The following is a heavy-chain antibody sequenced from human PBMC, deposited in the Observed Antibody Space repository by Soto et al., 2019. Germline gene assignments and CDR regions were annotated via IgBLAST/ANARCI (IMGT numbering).Heavy chain of an antibody. Sequence: LRLTCAALGGSISSVGYSWSWIRQPPGKGLEWIGYIYHSGSTYYNPSLKSRVTISVDRSKNQFSLKLSSVTAADTAVYYRAREFKVRGYWGNNWFDPWGQGTLVTVS. CDR2: IYHSGST. J-gene: IGHJ5*02. CDR1: GGSISSVGYS. CDR3: AREFKVRGYWGNNWFDP. D-gene: IGHD3-22*01. V-gene: IGHV4-30-2*01.